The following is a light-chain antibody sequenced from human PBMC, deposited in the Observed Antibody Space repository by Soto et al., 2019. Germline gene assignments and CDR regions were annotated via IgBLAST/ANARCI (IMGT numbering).Light chain of an antibody. CDR2: EVS. CDR1: SSDVGGYNY. CDR3: CSYTSSSTLYV. V-gene: IGLV2-14*01. J-gene: IGLJ1*01. Sequence: ALTQPASVSGSPGQSITISCTGTSSDVGGYNYVSWYQQHPGKAPKLMIYEVSNRPSGVSNRFSGSKSGNTASLTISGLQAEDEADYYCCSYTSSSTLYVFGTGTKVTVL.